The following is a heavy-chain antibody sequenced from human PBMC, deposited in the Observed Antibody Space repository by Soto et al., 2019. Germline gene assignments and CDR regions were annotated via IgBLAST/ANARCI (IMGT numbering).Heavy chain of an antibody. Sequence: GGSLRLSCSASGFTFSSYAMHWVRQAPGKGLEYVSAISSNGGSTYYADSVKGRFTISRDNSKNTLYLQMSSLRAEDTAVYYCVKEGTSSSQYDFWSGYYSHAWFDPWGQGTLVTVSS. CDR1: GFTFSSYA. V-gene: IGHV3-64D*08. CDR3: VKEGTSSSQYDFWSGYYSHAWFDP. D-gene: IGHD3-3*01. CDR2: ISSNGGST. J-gene: IGHJ5*02.